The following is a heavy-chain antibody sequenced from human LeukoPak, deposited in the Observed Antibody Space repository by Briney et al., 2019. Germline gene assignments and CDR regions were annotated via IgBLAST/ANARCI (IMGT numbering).Heavy chain of an antibody. J-gene: IGHJ6*03. V-gene: IGHV4-59*11. CDR3: ARGYDFWSGYYDRYYYYMDV. D-gene: IGHD3-3*01. CDR1: GGSISSHY. CDR2: IYYSGST. Sequence: SETLSLTCTVSGGSISSHYWSWIRQPPGKGLEWIGYIYYSGSTNYNPSLKSRVTISVDTSKNQFSLKLSSVTAADTAVYYCARGYDFWSGYYDRYYYYMDVWGKGTTVTVSS.